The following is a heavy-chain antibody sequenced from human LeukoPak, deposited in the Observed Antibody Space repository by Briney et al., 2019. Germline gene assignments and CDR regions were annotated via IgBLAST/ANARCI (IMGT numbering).Heavy chain of an antibody. J-gene: IGHJ5*02. CDR3: ARGGWDPTYYHGSGSYSWFDP. Sequence: SGTLSLTCAVSGGSISSSNWWSWVRQPPGKGLEWIGEIYHSGSTNYNPSLKSRVTISVDKSKNQFSLKLSSVTAADTAVYYCARGGWDPTYYHGSGSYSWFDPWGQGTLVTVSS. CDR1: GGSISSSNW. CDR2: IYHSGST. D-gene: IGHD3-10*01. V-gene: IGHV4-4*02.